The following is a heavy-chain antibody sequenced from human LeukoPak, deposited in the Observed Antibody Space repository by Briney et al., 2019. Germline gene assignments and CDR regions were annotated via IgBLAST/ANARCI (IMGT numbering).Heavy chain of an antibody. CDR3: AGTYYYGSGSYWPNWFDP. D-gene: IGHD3-10*01. J-gene: IGHJ5*02. V-gene: IGHV5-51*01. CDR2: IYPGDSDT. Sequence: GESLKIPCKGSGYSFTSYWIGWVRQMPGKGLEWMGIIYPGDSDTRYSPSFQGQVTISADKSISTAYLQWSSLKASDTAMYYCAGTYYYGSGSYWPNWFDPWGQGTLVTVSS. CDR1: GYSFTSYW.